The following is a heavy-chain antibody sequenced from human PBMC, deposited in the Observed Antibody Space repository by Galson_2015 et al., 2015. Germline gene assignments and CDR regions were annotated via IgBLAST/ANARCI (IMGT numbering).Heavy chain of an antibody. CDR3: ARHSDYYDSSGYYPDDAFDI. V-gene: IGHV5-51*01. D-gene: IGHD3-22*01. Sequence: SGAEVKKPGESLKISCKGSGYSFTNYWIAWVRQMPGKGLEWMGFLYPGDSDTTYSPSFQGQVTFSADKSISAAYLQWSSLKASDTAMYYCARHSDYYDSSGYYPDDAFDIWGQGTKVTVSS. CDR1: GYSFTNYW. CDR2: LYPGDSDT. J-gene: IGHJ3*02.